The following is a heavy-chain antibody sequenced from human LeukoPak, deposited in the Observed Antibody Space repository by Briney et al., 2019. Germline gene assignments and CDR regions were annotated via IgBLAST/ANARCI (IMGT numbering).Heavy chain of an antibody. D-gene: IGHD3-3*01. CDR2: INSDGSST. Sequence: PGGSLRLSCAASGFTFSRYWMLWVRQAPGKGLEWVSRINSDGSSTSYAGSAKGRFTISRDNAKTTLFLQMNNLRAEDTAVYYCARESDFWSGYSDFWGQGTLVTVSS. CDR3: ARESDFWSGYSDF. CDR1: GFTFSRYW. V-gene: IGHV3-74*01. J-gene: IGHJ4*02.